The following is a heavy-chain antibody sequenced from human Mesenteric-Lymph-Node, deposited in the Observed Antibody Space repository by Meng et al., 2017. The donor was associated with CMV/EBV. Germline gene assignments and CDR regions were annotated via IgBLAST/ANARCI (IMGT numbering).Heavy chain of an antibody. CDR3: ARNNYYNMDV. CDR1: GFTFSSYG. CDR2: IRYDGSNK. Sequence: GESLKISCAASGFTFSSYGIHWVRQAPGKGLEWVAFIRYDGSNKYYADSVKGRFTISRDNSKNTLYLQMNSLRAEDTAVYYCARNNYYNMDVWGQGTTVTVSS. V-gene: IGHV3-30*02. J-gene: IGHJ6*03.